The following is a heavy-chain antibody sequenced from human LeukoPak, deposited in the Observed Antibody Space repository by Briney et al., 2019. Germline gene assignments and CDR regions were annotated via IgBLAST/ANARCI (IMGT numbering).Heavy chain of an antibody. CDR1: GGSISSSSYY. CDR2: IYYSGST. Sequence: TSETLSLTCTVSGGSISSSSYYWGWIRQPPGKGLEWIGSIYYSGSTYYNPSLKSRVTISVDTSKNQFSLKLSSVTAADTAVYYCASINVDYYDSSGSWDYWGQGTLVTVSS. J-gene: IGHJ4*02. CDR3: ASINVDYYDSSGSWDY. D-gene: IGHD3-22*01. V-gene: IGHV4-39*01.